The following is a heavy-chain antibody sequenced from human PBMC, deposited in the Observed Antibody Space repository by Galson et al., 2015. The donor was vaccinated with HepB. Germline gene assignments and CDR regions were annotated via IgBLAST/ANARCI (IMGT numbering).Heavy chain of an antibody. CDR1: GYTFTDYY. CDR2: INPSSGGT. Sequence: SVKVSCKASGYTFTDYYMHWVRQAPGQGLEWLGWINPSSGGTKYAQKFQGWVTMTRDTSISTAYMELSRLRSDDPAVYYCGREGGGQLATQSSDYWGQGTLVTVSS. CDR3: GREGGGQLATQSSDY. V-gene: IGHV1-2*04. J-gene: IGHJ4*02. D-gene: IGHD6-13*01.